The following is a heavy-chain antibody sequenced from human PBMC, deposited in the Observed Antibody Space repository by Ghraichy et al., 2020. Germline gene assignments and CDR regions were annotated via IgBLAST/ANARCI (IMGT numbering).Heavy chain of an antibody. V-gene: IGHV3-7*01. CDR2: IKQDGSEK. Sequence: GGSLRLSCAASGFTFSSYWMSWVRQAPGKGLEWVANIKQDGSEKYYVDSVKGRFTISRDNAKNSLYLQMNSLRAEDTAVYYCARDLVSTVTILYYYYYMDVWGKGTTVTVSS. CDR3: ARDLVSTVTILYYYYYMDV. D-gene: IGHD4-11*01. J-gene: IGHJ6*03. CDR1: GFTFSSYW.